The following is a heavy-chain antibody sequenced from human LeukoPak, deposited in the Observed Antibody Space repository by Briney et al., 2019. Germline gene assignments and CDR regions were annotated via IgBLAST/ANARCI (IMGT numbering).Heavy chain of an antibody. CDR1: GYTFTSYG. J-gene: IGHJ4*02. D-gene: IGHD3-22*01. V-gene: IGHV1-18*01. Sequence: ASVKVSCKASGYTFTSYGISWVRQAPGQGLEWMGWISAYNGNTNYAQKLQGRVTMTTDTSTSTAYMELRSLRSDDTAVYYCARDLSHRYNYDSRGYYILFDHWGQGTLVTVSS. CDR2: ISAYNGNT. CDR3: ARDLSHRYNYDSRGYYILFDH.